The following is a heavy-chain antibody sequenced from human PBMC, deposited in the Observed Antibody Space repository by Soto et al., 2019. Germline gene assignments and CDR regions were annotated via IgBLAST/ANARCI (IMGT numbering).Heavy chain of an antibody. D-gene: IGHD4-17*01. CDR1: GGSVSTGGYY. Sequence: QVQLQESGPGLVKPSQTLSLTCTVSGGSVSTGGYYWTWIRQHPGKGLEWIGYIYYSGSTYYNPSLKSRVTISVDASKNQFSLKLSSVTAADTAVYYCARGLSVTLFDNWGQGTLVTVSS. V-gene: IGHV4-31*03. CDR3: ARGLSVTLFDN. CDR2: IYYSGST. J-gene: IGHJ4*02.